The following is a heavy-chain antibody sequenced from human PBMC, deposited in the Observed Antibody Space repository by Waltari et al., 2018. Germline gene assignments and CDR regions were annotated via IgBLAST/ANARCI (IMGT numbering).Heavy chain of an antibody. CDR3: ARSGGPRGLRAPFDY. CDR2: IYSGGST. D-gene: IGHD3-16*01. CDR1: GFTVSSNS. J-gene: IGHJ4*02. V-gene: IGHV3-53*04. Sequence: EVQLVESGGGLVQPGGSMRLSCAASGFTVSSNSMSWVRQAPGKGLEWVSVIYSGGSTYYADSVKGRFTISRHNSKNTLYLQMNSLRAEDTAVYYCARSGGPRGLRAPFDYWGQGTLVTVSS.